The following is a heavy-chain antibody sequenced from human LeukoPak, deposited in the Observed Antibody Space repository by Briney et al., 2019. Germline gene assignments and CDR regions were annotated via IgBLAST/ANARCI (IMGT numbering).Heavy chain of an antibody. CDR2: ISAYNGNT. V-gene: IGHV1-18*01. CDR3: ARDLWGIAVDAPSFDY. CDR1: GYTFTSYG. Sequence: ASVKVSCKASGYTFTSYGISWVRQAPGQGLEWMGWISAYNGNTNYAQKLQGRVTMTTDTSTSTAYMELRSLRSDDTAVYYCARDLWGIAVDAPSFDYWGQGTLVTVSS. D-gene: IGHD6-19*01. J-gene: IGHJ4*02.